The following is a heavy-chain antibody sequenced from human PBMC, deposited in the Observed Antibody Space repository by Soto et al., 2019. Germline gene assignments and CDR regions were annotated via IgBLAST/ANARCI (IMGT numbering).Heavy chain of an antibody. J-gene: IGHJ4*02. Sequence: GGSLRLSCAASGFTFSNAWMSWVRQAPGKGLEWVGRIKSKTDGGTTDYAAPVKGRFTISRDDSKNTLYLQMNSLKTEDTAVYYCTTEMGFDWPIDYWGQGTLVTVSS. D-gene: IGHD3-9*01. CDR3: TTEMGFDWPIDY. CDR2: IKSKTDGGTT. V-gene: IGHV3-15*01. CDR1: GFTFSNAW.